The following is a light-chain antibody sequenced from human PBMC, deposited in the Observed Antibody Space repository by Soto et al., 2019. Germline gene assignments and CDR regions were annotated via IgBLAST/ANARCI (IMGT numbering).Light chain of an antibody. CDR1: SGDIGDYKY. CDR2: DVS. CDR3: SSYTSTNFVI. V-gene: IGLV2-14*01. Sequence: QSALTQPASVSGSPGQSITISCTGSSGDIGDYKYVSWYKQHPGKAPKLMIYDVSNRPPGVSNRFSASKSGNTASLTISGLQAEDEADYYCSSYTSTNFVIFGGGTKLTVL. J-gene: IGLJ2*01.